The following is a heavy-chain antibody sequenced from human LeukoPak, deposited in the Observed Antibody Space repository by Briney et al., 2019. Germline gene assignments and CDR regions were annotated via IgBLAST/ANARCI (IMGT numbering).Heavy chain of an antibody. D-gene: IGHD4-17*01. J-gene: IGHJ4*02. Sequence: SETLSLTCTVSGGSISSYYLSWIRQPPGKGLEWIGYIYYSGSTNYNPSLKSRVTISVDTSKNQFSLKLSSVTAADTAVYYCARAPRRTTVTEFDYWGQGTLVTVSS. CDR2: IYYSGST. V-gene: IGHV4-59*01. CDR3: ARAPRRTTVTEFDY. CDR1: GGSISSYY.